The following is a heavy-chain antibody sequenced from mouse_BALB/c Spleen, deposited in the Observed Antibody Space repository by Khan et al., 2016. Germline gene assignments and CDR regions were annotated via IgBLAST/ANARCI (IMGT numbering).Heavy chain of an antibody. D-gene: IGHD2-2*01. V-gene: IGHV7-3*02. Sequence: EVELVESGGGLVQPGGSLRLSCATSGLIFTDYYMSWVRQPPGKALEWLGFIRNKANGYTTEYSASVKGRFNISRDNSQSILSLHMNTLRAEDSATYDCARDLEGYDDAMDYWGQGTSVTVSS. CDR3: ARDLEGYDDAMDY. CDR2: IRNKANGYTT. CDR1: GLIFTDYY. J-gene: IGHJ4*01.